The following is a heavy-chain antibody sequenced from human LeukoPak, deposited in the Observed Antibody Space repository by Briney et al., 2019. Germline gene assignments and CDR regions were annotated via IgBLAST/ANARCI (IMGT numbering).Heavy chain of an antibody. CDR2: ISAYNGNT. CDR1: GGTFSSYA. J-gene: IGHJ6*02. Sequence: GASVKVSCKASGGTFSSYAISWVRQAPGQGLEWMGWISAYNGNTNYAQKLQGRVTMTTDTSTSTAYMELRSLRSDDTAVYYCARDQGDDFWSGYYAYYYYYGMDVWGQGTTVTVSS. D-gene: IGHD3-3*01. CDR3: ARDQGDDFWSGYYAYYYYYGMDV. V-gene: IGHV1-18*01.